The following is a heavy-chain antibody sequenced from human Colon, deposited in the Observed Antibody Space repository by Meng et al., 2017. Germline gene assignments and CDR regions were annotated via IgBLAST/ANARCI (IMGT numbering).Heavy chain of an antibody. J-gene: IGHJ4*02. CDR3: AKMHPPYCGGDCYPFDY. V-gene: IGHV3-23*01. Sequence: ESLKISCAASGFTFSSYAMSWVRQAPGKGLEWVSAISGSGGSTYYADSVKGRFTISRDNSKNTLYLQMNSLRAEDTAVYYCAKMHPPYCGGDCYPFDYWGQGTLVTVSS. D-gene: IGHD2-21*02. CDR2: ISGSGGST. CDR1: GFTFSSYA.